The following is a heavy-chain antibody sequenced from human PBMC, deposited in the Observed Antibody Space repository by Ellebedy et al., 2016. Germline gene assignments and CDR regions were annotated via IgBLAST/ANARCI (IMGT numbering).Heavy chain of an antibody. J-gene: IGHJ4*02. CDR1: GFTFSSYW. CDR2: INSDGSSR. CDR3: AKDFESTSSWYGGIDH. V-gene: IGHV3-74*01. D-gene: IGHD6-13*01. Sequence: GGSLRLSCAASGFTFSSYWMHWVRQAPGKGLVWVSHINSDGSSRNYADSVKGRFTISRDNAKNTLYLQMNSLSADDTAVYYCAKDFESTSSWYGGIDHWGQGALVTVSS.